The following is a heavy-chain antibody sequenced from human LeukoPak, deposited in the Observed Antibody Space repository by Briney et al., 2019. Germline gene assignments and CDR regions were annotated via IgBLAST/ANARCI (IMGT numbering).Heavy chain of an antibody. Sequence: PGGSLRLSYAASGFTFSSYEMNWVRQAPGKGLEWVSYISSSGSTIYYADSVKGRFTISRDNAKNSLYLQMNSLRAEDTAVYYCARAVPWLDYWGQGTLVTVSS. J-gene: IGHJ4*02. D-gene: IGHD2-2*01. CDR3: ARAVPWLDY. V-gene: IGHV3-48*03. CDR1: GFTFSSYE. CDR2: ISSSGSTI.